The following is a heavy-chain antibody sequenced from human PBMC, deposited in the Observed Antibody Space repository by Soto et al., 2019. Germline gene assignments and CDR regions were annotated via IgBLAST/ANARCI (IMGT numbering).Heavy chain of an antibody. CDR1: GFTFSSYS. J-gene: IGHJ6*02. D-gene: IGHD6-13*01. Sequence: GGSLRLSCAASGFTFSSYSMNWVRQAPGKGLEWVSSISSSSSYIYYADSVKGRFTISRDNAKNSLYLQMNSLRAEDTAVYYCARDWETGYSRSWYEDKTVRYYYGMDVWGQGTTVTVSS. CDR3: ARDWETGYSRSWYEDKTVRYYYGMDV. V-gene: IGHV3-21*01. CDR2: ISSSSSYI.